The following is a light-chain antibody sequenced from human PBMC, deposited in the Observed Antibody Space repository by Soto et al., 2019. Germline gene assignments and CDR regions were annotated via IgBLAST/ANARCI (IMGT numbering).Light chain of an antibody. J-gene: IGKJ2*01. CDR3: QQYNTYWYT. CDR1: QSISNW. Sequence: DIQITQSPSTLSASVGDRVTITCRASQSISNWLAWYQQKPGKASKLLIYEASSLESGVPSRFSGSGSGTEFTLTISSLQPDDFATYYCQQYNTYWYTFGQGTKVDIK. V-gene: IGKV1-5*03. CDR2: EAS.